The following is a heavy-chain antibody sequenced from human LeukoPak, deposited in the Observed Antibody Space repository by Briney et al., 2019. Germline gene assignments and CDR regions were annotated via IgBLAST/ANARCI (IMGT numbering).Heavy chain of an antibody. V-gene: IGHV3-23*01. CDR3: AKRGVAVAATSWSDY. Sequence: GGSLRLSCAASGFTFSTYAMSWVRQAPGKGLEWVSSISGSGGSTSYADSVKGRFTISRDNSKNTLYLQMNSLGADDTAVYYCAKRGVAVAATSWSDYWGQGTLVTVSS. CDR1: GFTFSTYA. CDR2: ISGSGGST. D-gene: IGHD2-15*01. J-gene: IGHJ4*02.